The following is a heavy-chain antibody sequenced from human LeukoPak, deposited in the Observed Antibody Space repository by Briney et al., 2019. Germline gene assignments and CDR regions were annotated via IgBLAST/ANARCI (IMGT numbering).Heavy chain of an antibody. J-gene: IGHJ4*02. CDR3: AKDQSVRPNSSRYCSSTSCWGAFGY. V-gene: IGHV3-30-3*01. CDR2: ISYDGNTK. CDR1: GFTFSNYA. Sequence: GGSLRLSCAASGFTFSNYAMHWVRQAPGKGLEWVAVISYDGNTKYYADSVKGRFTISRDNSKNTLYLQMNSLRAEDTAVYYRAKDQSVRPNSSRYCSSTSCWGAFGYWGQGTLVTVSS. D-gene: IGHD2-2*01.